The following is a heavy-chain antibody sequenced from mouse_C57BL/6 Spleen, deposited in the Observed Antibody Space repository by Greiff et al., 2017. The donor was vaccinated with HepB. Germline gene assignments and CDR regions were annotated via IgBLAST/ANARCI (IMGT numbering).Heavy chain of an antibody. D-gene: IGHD4-1*01. J-gene: IGHJ2*01. CDR3: ARKKENWFFDY. V-gene: IGHV1-81*01. Sequence: VQLVESGAELARPGASVKLSCKASGYTFTSYGISWVKQRTGQGLEWIGEIYPRSGNTYYNEKFKGKATLAADKSSSTAYMELRSLTSEDSAVYFCARKKENWFFDYWGQGTTLTVSS. CDR1: GYTFTSYG. CDR2: IYPRSGNT.